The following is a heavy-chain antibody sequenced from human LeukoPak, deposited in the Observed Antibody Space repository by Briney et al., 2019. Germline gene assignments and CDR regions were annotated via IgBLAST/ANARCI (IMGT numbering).Heavy chain of an antibody. CDR1: GFTFSNYE. CDR3: AREGNWNNFDY. D-gene: IGHD1-1*01. Sequence: PGGSLRLSCAASGFTFSNYEMNWVRQAPGKGLEWVSYISGSAGTLYYADSVKGRFTTSRDNAKKSLYMQMNRLRAEDTAVYYCAREGNWNNFDYWGQGTLVTVSS. V-gene: IGHV3-48*03. CDR2: ISGSAGTL. J-gene: IGHJ4*02.